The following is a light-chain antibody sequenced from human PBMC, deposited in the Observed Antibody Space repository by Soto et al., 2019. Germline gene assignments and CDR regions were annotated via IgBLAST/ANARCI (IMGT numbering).Light chain of an antibody. V-gene: IGKV2-30*01. CDR1: QSLAYSDGNTY. J-gene: IGKJ2*01. Sequence: DVVMTQSILSLPVTLGQPASISCRSSQSLAYSDGNTYLNWFQQRPGQSPRRLIYKVSNRDSGVPDRFSGSGSGTDFTLKISRVEAEDVGVYYCMQGTHWPPYTFGQGTKLEIK. CDR3: MQGTHWPPYT. CDR2: KVS.